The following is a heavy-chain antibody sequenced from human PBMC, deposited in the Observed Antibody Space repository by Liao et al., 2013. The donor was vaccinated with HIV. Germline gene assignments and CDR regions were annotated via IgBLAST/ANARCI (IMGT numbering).Heavy chain of an antibody. CDR1: GDSISPYY. Sequence: QVHLQESGPGLVKPSEALSLTCTVSGDSISPYYWSWLRQTPGGGLEYIAYISDTGRPHYNPSLRSRVAISVDTAKNQFSLKLSSVTAADTAVYYCASNWYDGSGYYPFDYWGPGNPGHRLL. CDR2: ISDTGRP. J-gene: IGHJ4*02. CDR3: ASNWYDGSGYYPFDY. D-gene: IGHD3-22*01. V-gene: IGHV4-59*12.